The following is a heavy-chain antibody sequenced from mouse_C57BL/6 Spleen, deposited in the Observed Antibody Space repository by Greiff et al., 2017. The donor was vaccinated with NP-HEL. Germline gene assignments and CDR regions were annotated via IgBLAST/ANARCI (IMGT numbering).Heavy chain of an antibody. D-gene: IGHD1-1*01. CDR3: ARGWIYGFDD. CDR2: IYPGDGVA. J-gene: IGHJ2*01. V-gene: IGHV1-82*01. CDR1: GYAFSSLW. Sequence: VQLQQSGPELVKPGASVKISCKASGYAFSSLWVNWVKQRPGKGPEWIGRIYPGDGVANHNGEVKGKATLTADKSSSTAYMQLSSLTSEDSAVYFCARGWIYGFDDWGQGTTLTVSS.